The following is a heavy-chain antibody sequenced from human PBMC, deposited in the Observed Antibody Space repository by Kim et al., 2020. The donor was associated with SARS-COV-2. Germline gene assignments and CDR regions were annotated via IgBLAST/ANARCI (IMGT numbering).Heavy chain of an antibody. CDR1: GFTFSSYA. CDR3: AKGAYGSGSYYRRSPYYYYYGMDV. Sequence: GGSLRLSCAASGFTFSSYAMSWVRQAPGKGLEWVSAISGSGGSTYYADSVKGRFTISRDNSKNTLYLQMNSLRAEDTAVYYCAKGAYGSGSYYRRSPYYYYYGMDVWGQGTTVTVSS. D-gene: IGHD3-10*01. CDR2: ISGSGGST. V-gene: IGHV3-23*01. J-gene: IGHJ6*02.